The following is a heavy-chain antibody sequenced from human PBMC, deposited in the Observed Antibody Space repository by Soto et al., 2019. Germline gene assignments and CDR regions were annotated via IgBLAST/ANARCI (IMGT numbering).Heavy chain of an antibody. V-gene: IGHV1-18*01. Sequence: QVQLVQSGAEVKKPGASVKVSCKASGYTFTSYGISWVRQAPGQGLEWMGWISAYNGNTNYAQKLQGRVTMTTDTSTSTAYMELRSLRSDDTAVYYCARDLPTVKTGYYYGMDVWGQGTTVTVSS. D-gene: IGHD4-17*01. CDR3: ARDLPTVKTGYYYGMDV. J-gene: IGHJ6*02. CDR1: GYTFTSYG. CDR2: ISAYNGNT.